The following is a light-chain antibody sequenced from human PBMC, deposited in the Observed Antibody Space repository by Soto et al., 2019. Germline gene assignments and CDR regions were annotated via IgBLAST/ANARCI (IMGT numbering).Light chain of an antibody. CDR1: SSDVGGYNY. Sequence: QSALTQPASVSGSPGQSITISCTGTSSDVGGYNYVSWFQQHPGKAPKLTIYEVSNRPSGVSNRFSGSKSGNTASLTISGLQAEDEADYYCQSYDSSLTGSVFGTGTKVTVL. CDR2: EVS. J-gene: IGLJ1*01. CDR3: QSYDSSLTGSV. V-gene: IGLV2-14*01.